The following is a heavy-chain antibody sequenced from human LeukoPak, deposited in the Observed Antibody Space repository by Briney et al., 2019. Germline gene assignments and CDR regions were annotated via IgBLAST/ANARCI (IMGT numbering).Heavy chain of an antibody. J-gene: IGHJ4*02. Sequence: PETPSLTCTVSGGSISSNYWSWLRQPPGKGLEWIGYIYYSGSTNYNPSLTSRVTISLDTSKTQFSLKLSSVTAADTAVYYCARRRGDFWSDYYAFDYWGQGTLVTISS. D-gene: IGHD3-3*01. CDR3: ARRRGDFWSDYYAFDY. CDR2: IYYSGST. V-gene: IGHV4-59*08. CDR1: GGSISSNY.